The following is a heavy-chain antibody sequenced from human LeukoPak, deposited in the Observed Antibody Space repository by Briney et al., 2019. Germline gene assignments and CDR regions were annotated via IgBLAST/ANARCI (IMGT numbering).Heavy chain of an antibody. Sequence: GGSLRLSCAASGYTLCSYEMHWVRHAPGKGVVWVSYISSSGSTIYSADSVKGRFTISRDNAKNTLYLQMNSLRAEVTAVYYCARQAARRNYYYMDFWGKGTTVTISS. D-gene: IGHD2-15*01. CDR3: ARQAARRNYYYMDF. V-gene: IGHV3-48*03. CDR1: GYTLCSYE. J-gene: IGHJ6*03. CDR2: ISSSGSTI.